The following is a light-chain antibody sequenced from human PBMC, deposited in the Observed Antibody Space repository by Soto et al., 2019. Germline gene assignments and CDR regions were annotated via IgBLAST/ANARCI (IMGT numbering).Light chain of an antibody. V-gene: IGKV3-11*01. CDR3: QQRGGWPLT. Sequence: EIVLTQSPATLSLSPGERAALSCRASQGVGRFLAWYQHKPGQAPRLLIYDASNRATGIPARFSGCGSVTDFTLAIDNLEPEDFAVYSCQQRGGWPLTFGGGTKVEIK. CDR1: QGVGRF. J-gene: IGKJ4*01. CDR2: DAS.